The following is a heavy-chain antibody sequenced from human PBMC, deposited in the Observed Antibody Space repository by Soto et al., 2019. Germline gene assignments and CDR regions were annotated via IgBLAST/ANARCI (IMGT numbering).Heavy chain of an antibody. V-gene: IGHV1-3*01. Sequence: ASVKVSCKTSGYTFTNYVVDWVRQAPGQGLEWMGWINSGNGNTKYSEKFQGRVTITRDTSASTAYMELNSLTSEDTAVYYCARDGNFASRGYSFAFDLWGQGTLVTVSS. CDR1: GYTFTNYV. CDR2: INSGNGNT. D-gene: IGHD5-18*01. J-gene: IGHJ4*02. CDR3: ARDGNFASRGYSFAFDL.